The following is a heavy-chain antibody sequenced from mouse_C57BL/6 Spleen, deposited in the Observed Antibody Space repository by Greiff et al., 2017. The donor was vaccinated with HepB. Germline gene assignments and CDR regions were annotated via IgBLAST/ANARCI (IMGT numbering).Heavy chain of an antibody. CDR2: INYDGSST. Sequence: EVNLVESEGGLVQPGSSMKLSCTASGFTFSDYYMAWVRQVPEKGLEWVANINYDGSSTYYLDSLKSRFIISRDNAKNILYLQMSSLKSEDTDTYYCARVPANWDYFDYWGQGTTLTVSS. D-gene: IGHD4-1*01. J-gene: IGHJ2*01. CDR3: ARVPANWDYFDY. CDR1: GFTFSDYY. V-gene: IGHV5-16*01.